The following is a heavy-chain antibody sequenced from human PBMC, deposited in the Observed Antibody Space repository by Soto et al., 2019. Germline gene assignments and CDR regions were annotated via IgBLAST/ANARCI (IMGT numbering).Heavy chain of an antibody. Sequence: EASVKVSCKASGYTFNSYGISWVRQAPGQGLEWMGWISAYNGNTNYAQKLQGRVTMTTDTSTSTAYMELRSLRSDDTAVYYCARDGKYYYDSSGSASYYYGMDVWGQGTTVTVSS. CDR3: ARDGKYYYDSSGSASYYYGMDV. CDR1: GYTFNSYG. CDR2: ISAYNGNT. J-gene: IGHJ6*02. V-gene: IGHV1-18*01. D-gene: IGHD3-22*01.